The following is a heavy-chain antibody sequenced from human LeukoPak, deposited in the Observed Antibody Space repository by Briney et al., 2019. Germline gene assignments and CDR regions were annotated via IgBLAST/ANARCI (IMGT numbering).Heavy chain of an antibody. CDR3: ARVAPEGFFDY. CDR2: IYYSGST. Sequence: SETLSLTCTVSGGSISSYYWSWIWQPPGKGLEWIGYIYYSGSTNYNPSLKSRVTISVDTSKNQFSLKLSSVTAADTAVYYCARVAPEGFFDYWGQGTLVTVSS. V-gene: IGHV4-59*01. J-gene: IGHJ4*02. CDR1: GGSISSYY.